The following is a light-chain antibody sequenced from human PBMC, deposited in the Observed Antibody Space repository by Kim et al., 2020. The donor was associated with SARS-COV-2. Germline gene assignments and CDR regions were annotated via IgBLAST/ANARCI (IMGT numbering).Light chain of an antibody. J-gene: IGKJ1*01. V-gene: IGKV1-27*01. Sequence: ASVGDRVTITCRASQGIINYLAWYQQNPVKVPKLLIYAASTLQSGVPSRFSGSGSGTDFTLTIISLQPVDVATYDCQKYNSASRTFGQGTKVDIK. CDR3: QKYNSASRT. CDR2: AAS. CDR1: QGIINY.